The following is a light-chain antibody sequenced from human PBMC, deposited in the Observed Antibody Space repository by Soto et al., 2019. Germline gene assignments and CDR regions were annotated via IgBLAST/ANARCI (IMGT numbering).Light chain of an antibody. V-gene: IGKV3-20*01. CDR2: GAS. J-gene: IGKJ5*01. CDR1: QSVSTN. CDR3: QQYGSSPRIT. Sequence: EIIMTQSPVTLSLSPGEGATLSCRASQSVSTNLAWYQHKPGQAPRLLIYGASSRATGIPDRFSGSGSGTDFTLTISRLEPEDFAVYYCQQYGSSPRITFGQGTRLEIK.